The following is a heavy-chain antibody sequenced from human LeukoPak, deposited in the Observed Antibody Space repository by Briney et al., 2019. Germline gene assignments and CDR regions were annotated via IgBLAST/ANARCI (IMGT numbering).Heavy chain of an antibody. CDR3: ARKYYDILTGYTARDV. D-gene: IGHD3-9*01. CDR1: GGSISSYY. V-gene: IGHV4-59*01. CDR2: IYYSGST. J-gene: IGHJ6*02. Sequence: PSETLSLTCTVSGGSISSYYWSWIRQPPGEGLVWIGYIYYSGSTTYNPSLKSRVTISVDTSKNQFSLKMRSVTAADTAVYYCARKYYDILTGYTARDVWGQGTTVTVSS.